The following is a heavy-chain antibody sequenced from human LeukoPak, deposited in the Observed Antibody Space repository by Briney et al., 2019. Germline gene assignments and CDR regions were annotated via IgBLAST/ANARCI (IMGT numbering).Heavy chain of an antibody. J-gene: IGHJ3*01. D-gene: IGHD6-13*01. CDR3: AKHVSTWSHGAVDV. CDR2: ITGGGAYT. CDR1: GFTFSTYA. V-gene: IGHV3-23*01. Sequence: GGSLRLSCAASGFTFSTYAMSWVRQAPGKGLEWVSSITGGGAYTYNADSVRGRLTISRDNSKSSLYLQMSSLRAEDTALYYCAKHVSTWSHGAVDVWGQGTMVTVSS.